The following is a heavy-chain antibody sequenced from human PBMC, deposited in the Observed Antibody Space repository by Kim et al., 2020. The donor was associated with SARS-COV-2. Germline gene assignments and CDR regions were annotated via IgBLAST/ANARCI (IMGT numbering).Heavy chain of an antibody. J-gene: IGHJ6*02. Sequence: GGSLRLSCAGSGFPYSQFWMTWVRQVPGGGLEWVARIHSDGSSADYAGAVRGRFTISTDGSRTALFLQMDSLRVEDTARYFCAEGMRGMDVWGQGTTVTVSS. CDR1: GFPYSQFW. V-gene: IGHV3-74*01. CDR3: AEGMRGMDV. CDR2: IHSDGSSA.